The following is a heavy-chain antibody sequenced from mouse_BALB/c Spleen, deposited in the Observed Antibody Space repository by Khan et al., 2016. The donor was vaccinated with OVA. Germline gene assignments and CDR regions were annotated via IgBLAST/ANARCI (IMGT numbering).Heavy chain of an antibody. CDR3: VPVGNYSVSFAY. Sequence: VQLQQSGPELVKPGASVKMSCKASGYTFTSYVMHWVKQKPGLGLEWIGYIYPFNDDTKYNEKFKGKATLTSDKSSSTAYMERSSLTSEDSAVYYWVPVGNYSVSFAYWGQGTLVTVSA. V-gene: IGHV1S136*01. CDR1: GYTFTSYV. D-gene: IGHD2-1*01. J-gene: IGHJ3*01. CDR2: IYPFNDDT.